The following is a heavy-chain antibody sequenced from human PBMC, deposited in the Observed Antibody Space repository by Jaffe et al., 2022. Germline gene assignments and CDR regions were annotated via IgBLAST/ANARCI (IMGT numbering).Heavy chain of an antibody. CDR2: IYYSGNT. CDR3: AKLLRGLAGGYYFDY. V-gene: IGHV4-59*01. D-gene: IGHD2-8*02. Sequence: QVQLQESGPGLVKPSETLSLTCTVSGVSINNYYWSWIRQPPGKALEWIGYIYYSGNTNYNPSLKSRVTISVDTSKNQFSLNLSSVTSADTAVYYCAKLLRGLAGGYYFDYWGQGTLVTVSS. J-gene: IGHJ4*02. CDR1: GVSINNYY.